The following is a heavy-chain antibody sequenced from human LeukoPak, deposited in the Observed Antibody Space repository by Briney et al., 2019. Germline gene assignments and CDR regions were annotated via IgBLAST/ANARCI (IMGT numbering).Heavy chain of an antibody. CDR3: AGGYVIGVGGYPDFDY. D-gene: IGHD6-25*01. CDR2: ISAYNGNT. CDR1: GYTFTSYG. V-gene: IGHV1-18*01. Sequence: GASVKVSCKASGYTFTSYGISWVRQAPGQGLEWMGWISAYNGNTNYAQKLQGRVTMTTDTSTSTAYMELRSLRSDDTAVYYCAGGYVIGVGGYPDFDYGGQGTLVTVSS. J-gene: IGHJ4*02.